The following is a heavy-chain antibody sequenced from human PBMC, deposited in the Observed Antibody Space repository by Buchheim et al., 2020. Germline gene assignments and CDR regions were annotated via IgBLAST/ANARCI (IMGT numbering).Heavy chain of an antibody. J-gene: IGHJ6*02. CDR2: INSDGSST. CDR1: GFTFSSYW. V-gene: IGHV3-74*01. D-gene: IGHD3-3*01. CDR3: ARVGRGYYWYYYYGMDV. Sequence: EVQLVESGGGSVQPGGSLRLSCAASGFTFSSYWMHWVRQAPGKGLVWVSRINSDGSSTSYADSVKGRFTISRDNAKNTLYLQMNSLRAEDTAVYYCARVGRGYYWYYYYGMDVWGQGTT.